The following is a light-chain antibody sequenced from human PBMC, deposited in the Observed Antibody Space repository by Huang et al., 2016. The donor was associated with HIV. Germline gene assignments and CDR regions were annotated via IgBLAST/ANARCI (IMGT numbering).Light chain of an antibody. CDR1: QSVSSY. CDR3: QQRSNWPPWT. J-gene: IGKJ1*01. CDR2: DAS. Sequence: EIVLTQSPATLSLSPGERATLSCRASQSVSSYLAWYQQKPGQAPRLLIYDASNRATGSPDRFSGSGSGTDFTLTISSLEPEDFAVYYCQQRSNWPPWTFGQGTKVEIK. V-gene: IGKV3-11*01.